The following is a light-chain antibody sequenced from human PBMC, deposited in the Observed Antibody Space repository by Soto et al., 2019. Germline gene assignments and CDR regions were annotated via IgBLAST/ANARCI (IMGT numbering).Light chain of an antibody. Sequence: EIVLTQSPGTLSLSPGERATLSCRASQSVSSRYLAGYQQKLGQAPRLLIYGASSRATGIPDRFSGSGSGTDFTLTISRLEPEDFAVYYCQQYGSSPYTFGQGTKLEIK. CDR1: QSVSSRY. CDR2: GAS. J-gene: IGKJ2*01. V-gene: IGKV3-20*01. CDR3: QQYGSSPYT.